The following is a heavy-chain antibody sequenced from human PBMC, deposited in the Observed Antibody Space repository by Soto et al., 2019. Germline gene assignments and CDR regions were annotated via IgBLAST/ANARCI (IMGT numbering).Heavy chain of an antibody. CDR3: ARHSRGIVVVPASYYYGMDV. CDR2: IYPGDSDT. Sequence: GESLKISCKGSGYSFTSYWIGWVRQMPGKXLEWMGIIYPGDSDTRYSPSFQGQVTISADKPISTAYLQWSSLKASDTAMYYCARHSRGIVVVPASYYYGMDVWGQGTTVTVSS. D-gene: IGHD2-2*01. V-gene: IGHV5-51*01. CDR1: GYSFTSYW. J-gene: IGHJ6*02.